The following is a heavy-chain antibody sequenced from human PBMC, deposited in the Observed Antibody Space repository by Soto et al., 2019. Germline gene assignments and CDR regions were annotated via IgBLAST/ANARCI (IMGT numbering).Heavy chain of an antibody. Sequence: SQGMSLTGSISGSSVSSNRAVWYWIRPSPSKGLEWLGRTYYRSKWYNDYAVSVKSRITINPDTSKNQFSLQLNSVTPEDTAVYYCAREEGTTWGYYYYYYGMDVWGQGTTVTVSS. D-gene: IGHD1-7*01. J-gene: IGHJ6*02. V-gene: IGHV6-1*01. CDR2: TYYRSKWYN. CDR1: GSSVSSNRAV. CDR3: AREEGTTWGYYYYYYGMDV.